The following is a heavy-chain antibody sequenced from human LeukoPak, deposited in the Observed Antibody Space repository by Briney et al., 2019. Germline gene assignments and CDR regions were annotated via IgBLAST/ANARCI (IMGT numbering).Heavy chain of an antibody. V-gene: IGHV3-23*01. CDR1: GFTFSNAW. CDR3: VKGAGAASTDY. J-gene: IGHJ4*02. D-gene: IGHD6-13*01. CDR2: LSGSGSST. Sequence: GGSLRLSCVASGFTFSNAWMSWVRQAPGKGLEWVSALSGSGSSTYYADSVKGRFTISRDNSNNTLFLQMNSLRAEDTAVYYCVKGAGAASTDYWGQGTLVTVSS.